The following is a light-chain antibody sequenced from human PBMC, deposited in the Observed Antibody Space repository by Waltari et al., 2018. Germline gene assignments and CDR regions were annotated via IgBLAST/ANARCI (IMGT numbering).Light chain of an antibody. CDR1: TSNLGINS. Sequence: QSILAQSLSASAAPGQSVTLSCSGDTSNLGINSPRWYQQLPGMAPKVLIYRNDQRTSGVPDRFSASKSDASASASLTISGLQPGDEGDYFCAAWDDSLNGVVFGGGTKLTVL. J-gene: IGLJ2*01. CDR2: RND. V-gene: IGLV1-44*01. CDR3: AAWDDSLNGVV.